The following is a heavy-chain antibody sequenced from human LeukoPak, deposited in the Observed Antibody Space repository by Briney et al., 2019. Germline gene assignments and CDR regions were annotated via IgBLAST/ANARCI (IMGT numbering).Heavy chain of an antibody. Sequence: PGRSLRLSCAASGFTFSSYGMHWVRQAPGKGLEWVAVISYDGSNKYYADSVKGRFTISRDNSKNTLYLLVNSLRAEDTAVYYCAKDPSWVGPTRNYFDYWGQGTLVTVSS. J-gene: IGHJ4*02. D-gene: IGHD1-26*01. V-gene: IGHV3-30*18. CDR3: AKDPSWVGPTRNYFDY. CDR2: ISYDGSNK. CDR1: GFTFSSYG.